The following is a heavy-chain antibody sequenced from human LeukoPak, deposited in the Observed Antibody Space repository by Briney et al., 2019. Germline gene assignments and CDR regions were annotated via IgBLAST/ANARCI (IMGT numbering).Heavy chain of an antibody. J-gene: IGHJ3*02. V-gene: IGHV1-8*01. D-gene: IGHD3-22*01. CDR3: ASGAMIVVRDAFDI. Sequence: GASVKVSCKASGYTFTSYDINWVRQATGQGLEWMGWMNPNSGNTGYAQKFQGRVTMTRNTSISTAYMELSSLRSEDTAVYYCASGAMIVVRDAFDIWGQGTMVTVSS. CDR2: MNPNSGNT. CDR1: GYTFTSYD.